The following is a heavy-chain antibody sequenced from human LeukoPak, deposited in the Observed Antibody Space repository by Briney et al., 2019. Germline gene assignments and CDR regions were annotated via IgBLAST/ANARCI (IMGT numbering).Heavy chain of an antibody. V-gene: IGHV3-30*18. CDR3: AKDLGLDCDY. CDR2: MSYDGRST. CDR1: GITFSNSA. Sequence: GSLRLSRAASGITFSNSAMHWVRQAPGKGLEGVALMSYDGRSTYYADSVKGRFTISRDTSKNTLYLQMNSLRGDDTAVYYCAKDLGLDCDYWGQRTLVTVSS. J-gene: IGHJ4*02. D-gene: IGHD3-10*01.